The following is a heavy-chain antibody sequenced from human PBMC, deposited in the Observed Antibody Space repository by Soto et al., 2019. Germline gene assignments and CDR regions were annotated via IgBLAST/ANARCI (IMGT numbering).Heavy chain of an antibody. D-gene: IGHD6-13*01. J-gene: IGHJ6*02. Sequence: PSETLSLTCTVSGGSTSTYYWSWIRQPAGKGLEWIGRIDTSGNTNYNPSLKSRVTMSVDTSKKQFSLKLTSVTAADTAVYYCARYSSNWFQTEGMDVWGQGTTVTVSS. CDR2: IDTSGNT. CDR1: GGSTSTYY. CDR3: ARYSSNWFQTEGMDV. V-gene: IGHV4-4*07.